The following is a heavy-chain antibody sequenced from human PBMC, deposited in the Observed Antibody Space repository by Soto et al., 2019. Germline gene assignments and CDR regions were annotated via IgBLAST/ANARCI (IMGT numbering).Heavy chain of an antibody. V-gene: IGHV7-4-1*01. CDR2: INTNTGNP. D-gene: IGHD4-17*01. CDR1: GYTFTSYA. J-gene: IGHJ6*03. Sequence: ASVKVSCKASGYTFTSYAMNWVRQAPGQGLEWMGWINTNTGNPTYAQGFTGRFVFSLDTSVSTAYLQICSLKAEDTAVYYCARDRTDDYGDYYYYYMDVWGKGTTVTVS. CDR3: ARDRTDDYGDYYYYYMDV.